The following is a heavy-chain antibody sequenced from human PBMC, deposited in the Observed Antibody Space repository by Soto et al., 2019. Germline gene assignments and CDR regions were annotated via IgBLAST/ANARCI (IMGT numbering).Heavy chain of an antibody. D-gene: IGHD3-22*01. J-gene: IGHJ4*02. CDR2: INAGNGNT. V-gene: IGHV1-3*01. Sequence: GASVKVSCKASGYTFTSYAIHWVRQAPGQRLEWMGWINAGNGNTIYSQKFQGRVTITRDTSASTAYMELSSLRSEDTAVYYCAKDPTSYDSSAQFDSWGQGTLVTVSS. CDR1: GYTFTSYA. CDR3: AKDPTSYDSSAQFDS.